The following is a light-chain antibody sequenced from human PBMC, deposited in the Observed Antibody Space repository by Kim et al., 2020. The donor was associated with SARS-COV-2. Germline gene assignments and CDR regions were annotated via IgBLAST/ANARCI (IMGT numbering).Light chain of an antibody. Sequence: GGTVALPCGLSSGSVSTSYYPSGYQQTPGQAPRTLIYSTNTRSSGVPDRFSGSILGNKAALTITGAQADDESDYYCVLYMGSGIWVFGGGTQLTVL. V-gene: IGLV8-61*01. CDR3: VLYMGSGIWV. CDR2: STN. J-gene: IGLJ3*02. CDR1: SGSVSTSYY.